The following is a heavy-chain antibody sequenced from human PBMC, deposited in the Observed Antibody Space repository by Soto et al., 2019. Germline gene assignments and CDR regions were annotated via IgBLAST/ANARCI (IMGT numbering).Heavy chain of an antibody. D-gene: IGHD6-13*01. V-gene: IGHV3-30*18. CDR2: ISYDGSNK. Sequence: QVQLVESWGGMVQPGRSLRLSCAASGFTFSSYGMHWVRQAPGKGLEWVAVISYDGSNKYYADSVKGRFTISRDNSKNTLYLQMNSLRADDTAVYYCAKAGGIAAAGSNWFDPWGQGTLVTVSS. CDR1: GFTFSSYG. J-gene: IGHJ5*02. CDR3: AKAGGIAAAGSNWFDP.